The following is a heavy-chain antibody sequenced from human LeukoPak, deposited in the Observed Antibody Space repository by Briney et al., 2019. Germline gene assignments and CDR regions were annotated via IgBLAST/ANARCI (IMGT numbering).Heavy chain of an antibody. CDR3: GRDALVGYFSYYYMDV. Sequence: SETLSLTCTVSGGSISSHYWSWIRQSPVKGLEWIGDISNSGSTSYNPSLKSRVTISIDTSKNQFSLKLSSVTAADTAVYYCGRDALVGYFSYYYMDVWGRGTTVTVSS. CDR1: GGSISSHY. V-gene: IGHV4-59*11. D-gene: IGHD2-15*01. J-gene: IGHJ6*03. CDR2: ISNSGST.